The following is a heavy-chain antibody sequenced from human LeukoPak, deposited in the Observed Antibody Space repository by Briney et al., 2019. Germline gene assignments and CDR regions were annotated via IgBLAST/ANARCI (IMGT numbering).Heavy chain of an antibody. CDR3: AKYAQRDFDYSNFLEY. Sequence: GRSLRLSCAASGFTYSHFGMHWVRQAPGKGLEWVAVIWSDGTEKYYADAVKGRFTISRDNSKNTLYLQMNSLRGEDTAVYYCAKYAQRDFDYSNFLEYWGQGTLVTVSS. CDR2: IWSDGTEK. V-gene: IGHV3-33*06. D-gene: IGHD4-11*01. CDR1: GFTYSHFG. J-gene: IGHJ4*02.